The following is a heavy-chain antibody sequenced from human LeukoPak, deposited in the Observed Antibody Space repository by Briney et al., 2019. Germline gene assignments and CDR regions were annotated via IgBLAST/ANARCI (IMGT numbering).Heavy chain of an antibody. CDR2: IVVGSGNT. Sequence: TSVKVSCKASGFTFTSSAVQWVRRARGQRLEWIGWIVVGSGNTNYAQKFQERVTITRDMSTSTAYMELSSLRSEDTAVYYCAASGWYRGRWFDPWGQGTLVTVSS. J-gene: IGHJ5*02. V-gene: IGHV1-58*01. D-gene: IGHD6-19*01. CDR3: AASGWYRGRWFDP. CDR1: GFTFTSSA.